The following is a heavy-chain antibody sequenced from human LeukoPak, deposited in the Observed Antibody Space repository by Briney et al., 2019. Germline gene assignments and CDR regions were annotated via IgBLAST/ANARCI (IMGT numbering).Heavy chain of an antibody. CDR2: IYYSGST. J-gene: IGHJ4*02. Sequence: SETLSLTCTVSGGSMSSYYWNWIRQPPGKGLEWIGYIYYSGSTNYNPSLKTRVTISVDTSKNQFSLKLSSVTAADTAFYYCARVTSWYDPIDFWGPGTLVTVSS. D-gene: IGHD6-13*01. CDR3: ARVTSWYDPIDF. CDR1: GGSMSSYY. V-gene: IGHV4-59*01.